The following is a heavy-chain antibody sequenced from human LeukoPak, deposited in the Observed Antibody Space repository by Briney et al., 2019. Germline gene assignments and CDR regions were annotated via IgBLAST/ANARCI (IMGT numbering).Heavy chain of an antibody. CDR1: GFTFSGRN. V-gene: IGHV3-48*04. J-gene: IGHJ4*02. Sequence: PGGSLRLSCAASGFTFSGRNMNWVRQAPGKGLEWISFVSISSGTIYYADSVNGRFRISRDNAKSSLDLEMNSLRAEDTAVYYCARAMSTFGGVRNYFDSWGQGTLVTVSS. CDR2: VSISSGTI. CDR3: ARAMSTFGGVRNYFDS. D-gene: IGHD3-16*01.